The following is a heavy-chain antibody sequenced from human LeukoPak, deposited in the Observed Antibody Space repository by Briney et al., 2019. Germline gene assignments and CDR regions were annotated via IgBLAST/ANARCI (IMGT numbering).Heavy chain of an antibody. D-gene: IGHD3-9*01. CDR3: ARVDYDILTGYYIYAFDI. J-gene: IGHJ3*02. CDR2: ISGRSSYI. Sequence: NPGGSQRLSCAASGLTFSSYSMNWVRQAPGKGLEWVSSISGRSSYIYYADSVKGRFTISRDNAKNSLYLQMNSLRAEDTAVYYCARVDYDILTGYYIYAFDIWGQGTMVTVSS. CDR1: GLTFSSYS. V-gene: IGHV3-21*01.